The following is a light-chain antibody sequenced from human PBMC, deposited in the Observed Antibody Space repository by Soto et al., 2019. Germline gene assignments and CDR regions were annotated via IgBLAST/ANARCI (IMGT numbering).Light chain of an antibody. Sequence: VAVSQDKRATIKCKSRQSALNTSKNKNSLAWYQQKPGQPPKLLIYWASTRESGVPDRFSGSGSGTDFTLTISSLQAEDMAVYYCQQYFDPPLRFAEGTKVDIK. CDR1: QSALNTSKNKNS. V-gene: IGKV4-1*01. CDR3: QQYFDPPLR. J-gene: IGKJ1*01. CDR2: WAS.